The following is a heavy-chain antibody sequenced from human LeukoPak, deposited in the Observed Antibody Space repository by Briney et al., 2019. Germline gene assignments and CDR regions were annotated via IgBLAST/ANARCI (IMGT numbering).Heavy chain of an antibody. CDR1: GFTFSSYW. CDR2: IKQDGSEK. Sequence: GGSLRLSRAASGFTFSSYWMSWVRQAPGKGLEWVANIKQDGSEKYYVDSVRGRFTISRDNAKNSLDLQMNSLRAEDTAVYYCARVNEIETFWSGSTRGYYMDVWGKGTTVTVSS. D-gene: IGHD3-3*01. J-gene: IGHJ6*03. V-gene: IGHV3-7*01. CDR3: ARVNEIETFWSGSTRGYYMDV.